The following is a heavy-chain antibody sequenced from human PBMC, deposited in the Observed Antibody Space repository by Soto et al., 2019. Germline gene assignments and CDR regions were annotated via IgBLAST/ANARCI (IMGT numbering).Heavy chain of an antibody. J-gene: IGHJ6*02. CDR3: SRATDFCRHMDV. CDR2: ISSGGSSI. D-gene: IGHD3-3*01. Sequence: QVQLVESGGGLVKPGGSLRLSCAASGFTFSDYYMNWIRQAPGKGLEWVSEISSGGSSIYYADSVKGRFTISRDNSKNSLYLQMNSLRAEDTAVYYCSRATDFCRHMDVWGQGTAVTVSS. V-gene: IGHV3-11*01. CDR1: GFTFSDYY.